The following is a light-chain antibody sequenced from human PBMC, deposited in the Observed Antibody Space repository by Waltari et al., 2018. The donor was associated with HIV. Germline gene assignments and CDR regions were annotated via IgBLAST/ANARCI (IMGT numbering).Light chain of an antibody. CDR1: QSVSSSY. V-gene: IGKV3-20*01. J-gene: IGKJ4*01. CDR2: GAS. Sequence: EIILTQSPPTLSVSPGERATLSCWASQSVSSSYLAWYQQRPCQAPRLLIYGASNRATGVPDRISGSGSGTQFTLTISRMQPEDFALYYCQQYGTSPITFGGGTRVEIK. CDR3: QQYGTSPIT.